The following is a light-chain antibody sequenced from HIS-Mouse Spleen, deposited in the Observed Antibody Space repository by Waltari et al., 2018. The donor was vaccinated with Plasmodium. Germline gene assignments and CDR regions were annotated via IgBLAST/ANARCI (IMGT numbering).Light chain of an antibody. CDR2: EDS. CDR1: ALPKKY. V-gene: IGLV3-10*01. Sequence: SYELTQPPSVSVSPGQTARITCSGDALPKKYAYWYQQKSGQAPVLVIYEDSKRPSGIPEGFSGSSSGTMATLSISGDQVEDEADYYCYSTDGSGNHRVFGGGTKLTVL. J-gene: IGLJ3*02. CDR3: YSTDGSGNHRV.